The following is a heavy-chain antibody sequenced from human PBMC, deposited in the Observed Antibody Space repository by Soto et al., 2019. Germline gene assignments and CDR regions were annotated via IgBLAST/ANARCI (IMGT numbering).Heavy chain of an antibody. V-gene: IGHV4-34*01. CDR1: GGSFSGYY. CDR2: INHSGST. D-gene: IGHD2-2*01. J-gene: IGHJ4*02. CDR3: ARWGIVVVPAAKRRGDY. Sequence: SETLSLTCAVYGGSFSGYYWSWIRQPPWKGLEWIGEINHSGSTNYNPSLKSRVTISVDTSKNQFSLKLSSVTAADTAVYYCARWGIVVVPAAKRRGDYWGQGTLVTVSS.